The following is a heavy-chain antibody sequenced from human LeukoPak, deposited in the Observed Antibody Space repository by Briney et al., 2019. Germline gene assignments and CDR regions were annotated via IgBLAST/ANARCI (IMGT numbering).Heavy chain of an antibody. CDR3: AKYYSNYFDY. Sequence: PGGSLRLSCAASGFTFRSYSMNWVRQAPGKGLEWVSSISTSSSYIYYADSVKGRFTISRDNAKNLLYLQMNSLRAEDTAVYHCAKYYSNYFDYWGQGTLVTVSS. V-gene: IGHV3-21*01. D-gene: IGHD4-11*01. CDR1: GFTFRSYS. CDR2: ISTSSSYI. J-gene: IGHJ4*02.